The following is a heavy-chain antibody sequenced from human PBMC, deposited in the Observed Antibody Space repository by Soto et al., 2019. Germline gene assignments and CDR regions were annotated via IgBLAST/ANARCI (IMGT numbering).Heavy chain of an antibody. CDR2: INHSGST. Sequence: QVQLQQWGAGLLKPSETLSLTCAVYGGSFSGYYWSWIRQPPGKGLEWIGEINHSGSTNYNPSRKSRVTIAVDTSKNQFSLKLSSVTAADMAVYYCARSVPRWVITSPPSVGYFQHWGQGTLVTVSS. J-gene: IGHJ1*01. V-gene: IGHV4-34*01. D-gene: IGHD3-22*01. CDR3: ARSVPRWVITSPPSVGYFQH. CDR1: GGSFSGYY.